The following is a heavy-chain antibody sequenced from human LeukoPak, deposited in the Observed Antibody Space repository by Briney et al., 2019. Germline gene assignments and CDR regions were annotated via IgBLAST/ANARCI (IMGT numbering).Heavy chain of an antibody. CDR1: GYTFTSYG. CDR2: ISTYNGNT. D-gene: IGHD6-19*01. CDR3: AIELTVAGTS. J-gene: IGHJ4*02. Sequence: ASVKVSCKASGYTFTSYGTSWVRQAPGQGLEWMGWISTYNGNTNYAQNLQGRVTMTTDTSTSTAYMELRSLRSDDTAVYYCAIELTVAGTSWGQGTLVTVSS. V-gene: IGHV1-18*01.